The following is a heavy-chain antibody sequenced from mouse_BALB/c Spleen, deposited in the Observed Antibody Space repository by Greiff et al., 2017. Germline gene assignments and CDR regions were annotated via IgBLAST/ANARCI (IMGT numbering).Heavy chain of an antibody. Sequence: EVQGVESGGGLVKPGGSLKLSCAASGFTFSSYAMSWVRQTPEKRLEWVASISSGGSTYYPDSVKGRFTISRDNARNILYLQMSSLRSEDTAMYYCARGFTTPYYFDYWGQGTTLTVSS. CDR3: ARGFTTPYYFDY. V-gene: IGHV5-6-5*01. CDR2: ISSGGST. J-gene: IGHJ2*01. CDR1: GFTFSSYA. D-gene: IGHD1-1*01.